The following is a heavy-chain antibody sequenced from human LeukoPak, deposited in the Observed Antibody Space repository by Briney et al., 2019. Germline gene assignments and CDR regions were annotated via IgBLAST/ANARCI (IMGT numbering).Heavy chain of an antibody. V-gene: IGHV3-48*03. Sequence: GGSLRLSCTASGFTFRSYEMNWVRQAPGKGLEWISYISSSGDTIYYADSVKGRFTISRDNAQSSLYLQMNSLSVEDTALYYCAKDLGMQVWFPLWGQGTLVTVSS. J-gene: IGHJ4*02. D-gene: IGHD5-18*01. CDR3: AKDLGMQVWFPL. CDR1: GFTFRSYE. CDR2: ISSSGDTI.